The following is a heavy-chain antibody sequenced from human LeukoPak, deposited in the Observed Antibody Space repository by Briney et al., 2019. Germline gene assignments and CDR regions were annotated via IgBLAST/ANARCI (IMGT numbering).Heavy chain of an antibody. CDR1: GGSFSGYY. J-gene: IGHJ4*02. CDR3: ARVRYYGSGSSPISY. Sequence: PSETLSLTCAVYGGSFSGYYWSWIRQPPGKGLEWIGEINHSGSTNYNPSLKSRVTISVDTSKNQFSLKLSSVTAADTAAYYCARVRYYGSGSSPISYWGQGTLVTVSS. V-gene: IGHV4-34*01. CDR2: INHSGST. D-gene: IGHD3-10*01.